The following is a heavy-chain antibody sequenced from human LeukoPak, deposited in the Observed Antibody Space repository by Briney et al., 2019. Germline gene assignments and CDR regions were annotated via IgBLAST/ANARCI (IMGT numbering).Heavy chain of an antibody. CDR3: ARYSSSWLIFDY. Sequence: PSETLSLTCTVSGGSISSYYWSWIRQPPGKGLEWIGYIYYSGSTNYNPSLKSRVTISVDTSKNQFSLKLSSVTAADTAVYYCARYSSSWLIFDYWGQGTLVTVSS. CDR2: IYYSGST. J-gene: IGHJ4*02. CDR1: GGSISSYY. D-gene: IGHD6-13*01. V-gene: IGHV4-59*01.